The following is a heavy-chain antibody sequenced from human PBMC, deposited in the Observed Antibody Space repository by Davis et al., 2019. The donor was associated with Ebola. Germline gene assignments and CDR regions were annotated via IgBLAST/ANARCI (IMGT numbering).Heavy chain of an antibody. CDR3: ARVVRRYYYYYYGMDV. CDR2: ISYDGSNK. V-gene: IGHV3-30-3*01. D-gene: IGHD6-13*01. Sequence: GGSLRLSCAASGFTFSSYAMHWVRQAPGKGLEWVAVISYDGSNKYYADSVKGRFTISRDNSKNTLYLQMNSLRAEDTAVYYCARVVRRYYYYYYGMDVWGQGTTVTVSS. J-gene: IGHJ6*02. CDR1: GFTFSSYA.